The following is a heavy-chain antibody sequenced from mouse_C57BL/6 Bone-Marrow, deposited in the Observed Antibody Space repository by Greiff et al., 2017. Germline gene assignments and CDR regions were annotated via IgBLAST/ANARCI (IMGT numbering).Heavy chain of an antibody. CDR2: IDPENGDT. D-gene: IGHD1-1*01. Sequence: VQLQQSGAELVRPGASVKLSCTASGFNITDDYMHWVKQRPEQGLEWIGWIDPENGDTDYASKFQGKATITADTSSNTAYLQLSSLTSEDTAVYYCTTHGSSYGGAMDYWGQGTSVTVSS. CDR3: TTHGSSYGGAMDY. V-gene: IGHV14-4*01. J-gene: IGHJ4*01. CDR1: GFNITDDY.